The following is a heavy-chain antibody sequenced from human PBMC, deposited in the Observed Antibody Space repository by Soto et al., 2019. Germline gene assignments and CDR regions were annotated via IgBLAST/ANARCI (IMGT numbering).Heavy chain of an antibody. CDR2: IYWDDDK. CDR1: GFSLSTSGVG. J-gene: IGHJ4*02. Sequence: QITLKESGPPLVKPTQTLTLTCTFSGFSLSTSGVGVGWIRQPPGKALEWLALIYWDDDKRYSPSLKSRLTITKDTSKHQVVLTMTNMDPVDTATYYCAHQQWLVHFDYWGQGTLVTVSS. D-gene: IGHD6-19*01. CDR3: AHQQWLVHFDY. V-gene: IGHV2-5*02.